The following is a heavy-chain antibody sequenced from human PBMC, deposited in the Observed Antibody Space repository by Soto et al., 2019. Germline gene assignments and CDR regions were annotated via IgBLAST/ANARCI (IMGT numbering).Heavy chain of an antibody. CDR1: GYSFIDYY. CDR3: ARPPGYISDWYYFDL. J-gene: IGHJ4*02. Sequence: ASVKVSCKASGYSFIDYYIHWVRQAPGQGFEWMGRISPKSGGTSYAQKFEGRVTMTWDTSLNTAYMELSSLISDDTAVYYCARPPGYISDWYYFDLWGQGTLVTVSS. V-gene: IGHV1-2*02. D-gene: IGHD3-9*01. CDR2: ISPKSGGT.